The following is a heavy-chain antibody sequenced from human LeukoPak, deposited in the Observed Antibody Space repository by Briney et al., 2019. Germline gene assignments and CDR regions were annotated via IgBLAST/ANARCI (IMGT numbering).Heavy chain of an antibody. J-gene: IGHJ4*02. CDR2: IKSEGRTI. CDR3: ARISSDSISYYDH. CDR1: GNTFRTYW. V-gene: IGHV3-74*01. D-gene: IGHD3-22*01. Sequence: SGGSLRLSCAGPGNTFRTYWMHWVRQAPGKGLVWVSRIKSEGRTISYADSVKGRFTISRDNAKNTLFLQMNRLRAEDTAVYYCARISSDSISYYDHWGQGTLVTV.